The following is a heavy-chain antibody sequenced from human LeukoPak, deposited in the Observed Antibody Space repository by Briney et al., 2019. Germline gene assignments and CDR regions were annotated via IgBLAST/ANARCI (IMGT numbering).Heavy chain of an antibody. D-gene: IGHD3-3*01. J-gene: IGHJ5*02. CDR1: GYTFTSYS. CDR2: VNPSGGVT. V-gene: IGHV1-46*01. Sequence: ASVKVSCKASGYTFTSYSMHWVRQAPGQGLEWMGIVNPSGGVTSYAQKFRGRVTMTRDTSTSTVYMELSSLRSEDTAVYYCARDLRGTIFGYRFDPWGQGTLVTVSS. CDR3: ARDLRGTIFGYRFDP.